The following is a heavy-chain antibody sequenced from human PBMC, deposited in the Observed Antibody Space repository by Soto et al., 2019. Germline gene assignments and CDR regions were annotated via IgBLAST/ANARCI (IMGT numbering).Heavy chain of an antibody. V-gene: IGHV6-1*01. CDR2: TYYRSKWYN. Sequence: SQTLSLTCAISGDSVSSNSAAWNWIRQSPSRGLEWLGRTYYRSKWYNDYAVSVKSRITINPDTSRNQFSLQLNSVTPEDTAVYYCARHSDLILLTGPDAFDIWGQGTMVTVSS. D-gene: IGHD3-9*01. J-gene: IGHJ3*02. CDR1: GDSVSSNSAA. CDR3: ARHSDLILLTGPDAFDI.